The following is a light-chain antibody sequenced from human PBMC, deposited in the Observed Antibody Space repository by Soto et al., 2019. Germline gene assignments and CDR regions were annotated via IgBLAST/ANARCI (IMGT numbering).Light chain of an antibody. J-gene: IGKJ2*01. CDR2: RAS. Sequence: DIQMTQSPSTLSASVGGRVTITCRASQSISSCLAWYQQKPGKAPKLLIYRASSLESGVPSWFSGSGSGTDFTLTISSLQPDDFATYYCQQYNSPPYTFGQGTKLEIK. CDR1: QSISSC. V-gene: IGKV1-5*03. CDR3: QQYNSPPYT.